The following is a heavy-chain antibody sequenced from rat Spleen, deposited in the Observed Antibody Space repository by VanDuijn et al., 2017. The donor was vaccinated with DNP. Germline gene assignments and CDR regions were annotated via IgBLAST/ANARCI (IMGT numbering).Heavy chain of an antibody. CDR1: GFSLTNYH. V-gene: IGHV2S12*01. D-gene: IGHD1-7*01. CDR2: ISSGGST. J-gene: IGHJ2*01. CDR3: ARSNYGYGALYFDY. Sequence: QVQLKESGPGLVQPSQTLSLTCTVSGFSLTNYHVDWVRQPPGKGLEWIAAISSGGSTYYNSALKSRLSISRDTSKSHVFLKMNSLQTEDTAMYFCARSNYGYGALYFDYWGQGVMVTVSS.